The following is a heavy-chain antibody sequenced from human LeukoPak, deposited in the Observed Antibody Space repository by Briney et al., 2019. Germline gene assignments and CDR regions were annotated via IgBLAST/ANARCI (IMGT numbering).Heavy chain of an antibody. CDR3: ARPPAKVGWFGESYFDY. Sequence: PGGSLRLSRAASGFTFSSYSMNWVRQAPGKGLEWVSSISSSSSYIYYADSVKGRFTISRDNAKNSLYLQMNSLRAEDTAVYYCARPPAKVGWFGESYFDYWGQGTLVTVSS. CDR1: GFTFSSYS. J-gene: IGHJ4*02. V-gene: IGHV3-21*01. D-gene: IGHD3-10*01. CDR2: ISSSSSYI.